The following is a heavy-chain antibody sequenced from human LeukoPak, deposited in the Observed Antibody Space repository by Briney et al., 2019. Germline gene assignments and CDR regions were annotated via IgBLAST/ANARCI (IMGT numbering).Heavy chain of an antibody. Sequence: GGSLRLSCAASGFTFSTYGMHWVRQAPGKGLEWVAVIWYDGSNKYYADSVKGRFTISRDNSKNTLYLQMSSLRAEDTAVYYCASTYSYDSSGYYPFDYWGQGTLVTVPS. J-gene: IGHJ4*02. V-gene: IGHV3-33*01. CDR2: IWYDGSNK. CDR3: ASTYSYDSSGYYPFDY. CDR1: GFTFSTYG. D-gene: IGHD3-22*01.